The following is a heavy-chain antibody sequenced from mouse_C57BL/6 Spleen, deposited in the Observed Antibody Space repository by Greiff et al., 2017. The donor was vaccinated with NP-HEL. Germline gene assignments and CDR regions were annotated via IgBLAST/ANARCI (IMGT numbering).Heavy chain of an antibody. Sequence: EVQRVESGPELVKPGASVKISCKASGYSFTGYYMNWVKQSPEKSLEWIGEINPSTGGTTYNQKFKAKATLTVDKSSSTAYMQLKSLTSEDSAVYYCARDYEGGYWGQGTTLTVSS. D-gene: IGHD2-4*01. J-gene: IGHJ2*01. CDR2: INPSTGGT. CDR1: GYSFTGYY. CDR3: ARDYEGGY. V-gene: IGHV1-42*01.